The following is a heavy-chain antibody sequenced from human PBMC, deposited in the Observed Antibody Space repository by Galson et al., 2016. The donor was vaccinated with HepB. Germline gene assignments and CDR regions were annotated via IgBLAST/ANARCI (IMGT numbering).Heavy chain of an antibody. Sequence: SETLSLTCNVSGDSMTTNWYSWVRQTPGQGLEWIGEAYHTGTTKYNPSLKNRVTMSMDTSNNHLSLTLNFVTAADTAIYYCARHIAVTGTRGFDYWGQGALVTVSS. J-gene: IGHJ4*02. V-gene: IGHV4-4*02. CDR1: GDSMTTNW. D-gene: IGHD1-7*01. CDR3: ARHIAVTGTRGFDY. CDR2: AYHTGTT.